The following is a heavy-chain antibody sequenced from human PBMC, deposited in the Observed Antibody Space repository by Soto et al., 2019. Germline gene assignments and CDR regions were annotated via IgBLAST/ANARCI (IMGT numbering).Heavy chain of an antibody. J-gene: IGHJ3*02. CDR2: VDPHSDNR. CDR3: ANSRKKSPVGFDM. CDR1: GYTFSSWD. D-gene: IGHD1-26*01. Sequence: QVPLEQSGAEVKKPGASVKVSCKASGYTFSSWDINWVRQATGQGLEWMGWVDPHSDNRGYAQKFQGRVTLTRDSSISTVYMELSSLRSEYTAVYYCANSRKKSPVGFDMWGQGTMVTVSS. V-gene: IGHV1-8*01.